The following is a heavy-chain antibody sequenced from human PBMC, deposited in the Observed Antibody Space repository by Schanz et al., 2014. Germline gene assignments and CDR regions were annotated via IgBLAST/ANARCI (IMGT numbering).Heavy chain of an antibody. Sequence: EVQVVESGGGFVQPGGSLRLSCAASGFTFSSYAMHWVRQAPGKGLVWVSRIDADGNSTSYADSVKGRFTISRDNAKNTLYLQLNSLRAEDTAVYYCAAGGGFLIDYWGQGTLVTVSS. D-gene: IGHD2-15*01. J-gene: IGHJ4*02. CDR2: IDADGNST. CDR3: AAGGGFLIDY. V-gene: IGHV3-74*01. CDR1: GFTFSSYA.